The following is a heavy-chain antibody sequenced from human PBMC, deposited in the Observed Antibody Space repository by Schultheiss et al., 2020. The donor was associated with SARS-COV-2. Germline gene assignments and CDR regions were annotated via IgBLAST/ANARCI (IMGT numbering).Heavy chain of an antibody. D-gene: IGHD3-3*01. CDR3: AKGATIFGVVIPNEYMDV. Sequence: GGSLRLSCAASGFTFDDYGMSWVRQPPGKGLEWVSAISGSGDSTYYADSVKGRFTISRDNSKNTLYLQMNSLRAEDTAVYYCAKGATIFGVVIPNEYMDVWGKGTTVTVSS. V-gene: IGHV3-23*01. J-gene: IGHJ6*03. CDR2: ISGSGDST. CDR1: GFTFDDYG.